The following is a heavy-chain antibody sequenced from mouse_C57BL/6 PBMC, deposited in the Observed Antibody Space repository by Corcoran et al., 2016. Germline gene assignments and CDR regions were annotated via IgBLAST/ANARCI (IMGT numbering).Heavy chain of an antibody. J-gene: IGHJ2*01. CDR2: ISYDGSN. CDR1: GYPITSGYY. CDR3: ARGELTGYFDY. Sequence: DVQLQESGPGLVKPSQSLSLTCSVTGYPITSGYYWNWIRQFPGNKLEWMGYISYDGSNNYNPSLKNRISITRDTSKNQFFLKLNSVTTEDTATYYCARGELTGYFDYWGQGTTLTVSS. V-gene: IGHV3-6*01. D-gene: IGHD4-1*01.